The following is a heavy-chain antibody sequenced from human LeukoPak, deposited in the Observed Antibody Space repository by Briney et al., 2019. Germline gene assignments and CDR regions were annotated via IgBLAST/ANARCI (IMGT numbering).Heavy chain of an antibody. CDR2: INHSGST. J-gene: IGHJ4*02. V-gene: IGHV4-34*01. CDR3: ARSGFRQQQEFDY. CDR1: GGSFSGYY. D-gene: IGHD6-13*01. Sequence: PSETLSLTCAVYGGSFSGYYWSWIRQPPGKGLEWIGEINHSGSTNYNPSLKSRVTISVDTSKNQFSLKLSSVTAADTAVYYCARSGFRQQQEFDYWGQGTLVTVSS.